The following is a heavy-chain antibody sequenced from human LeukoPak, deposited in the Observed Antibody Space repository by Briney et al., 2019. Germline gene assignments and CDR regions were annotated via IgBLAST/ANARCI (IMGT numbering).Heavy chain of an antibody. V-gene: IGHV1-46*01. D-gene: IGHD2-2*02. CDR3: ARGAAYCSSTSCYTPDYYYYMDV. CDR2: INPSGGST. CDR1: GYTFTSYY. J-gene: IGHJ6*03. Sequence: ASVKVSCKASGYTFTSYYMYWVRQAPGQGLEWMGIINPSGGSTSYAQKFQGRVTMTRDMSTSTVYMELSSLRSEDTAVYYCARGAAYCSSTSCYTPDYYYYMDVWGKGTTVTVSS.